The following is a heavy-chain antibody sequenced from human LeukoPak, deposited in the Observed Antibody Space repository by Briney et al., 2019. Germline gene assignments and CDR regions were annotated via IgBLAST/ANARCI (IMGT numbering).Heavy chain of an antibody. D-gene: IGHD3-22*01. CDR3: ARDGGAYDSSGYYLDAFDI. CDR2: ISISSSTM. J-gene: IGHJ3*02. V-gene: IGHV3-48*01. CDR1: GFSFSSYT. Sequence: GGSLRLSCVASGFSFSSYTMSWVRQAPGKGLEWLSYISISSSTMYFADSVRGRFTLSRDNSKNTLYLQMNSLRAEDTAVYYCARDGGAYDSSGYYLDAFDIWGQGTMVTVSS.